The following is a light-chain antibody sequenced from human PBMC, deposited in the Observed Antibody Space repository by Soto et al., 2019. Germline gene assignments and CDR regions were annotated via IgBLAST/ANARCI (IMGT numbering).Light chain of an antibody. CDR2: EVT. CDR3: NSYAGNNNLV. Sequence: QSALTQPPSASGSPGQSVTSSCTGTSSDVGQYNFVSWYQQHPGKAPKLIIYEVTKRPPGVPDRFSGSKSGSTASLTVSGLQAEDEADYYCNSYAGNNNLVFGGGTKLTVL. CDR1: SSDVGQYNF. J-gene: IGLJ3*02. V-gene: IGLV2-8*01.